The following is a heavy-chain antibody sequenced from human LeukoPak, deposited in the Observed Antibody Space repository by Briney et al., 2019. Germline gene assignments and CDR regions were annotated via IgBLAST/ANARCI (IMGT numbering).Heavy chain of an antibody. J-gene: IGHJ4*02. D-gene: IGHD2-2*01. CDR1: GFTFGDYA. Sequence: GRSLRLSCTASGFTFGDYAMSWVRQAPGKGLEWVGFIRNKAYGGTTEYAASVKGRFTISRDDSKSITYLQMNSLKTEDTAMYYCTRATGYCSSTSCYGDYWGQGTLVTVSS. V-gene: IGHV3-49*04. CDR3: TRATGYCSSTSCYGDY. CDR2: IRNKAYGGTT.